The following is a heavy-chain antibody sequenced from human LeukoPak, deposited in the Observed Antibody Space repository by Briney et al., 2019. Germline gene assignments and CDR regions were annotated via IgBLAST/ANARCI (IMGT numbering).Heavy chain of an antibody. CDR1: GFTFSSYW. D-gene: IGHD4-17*01. Sequence: PGGSLRLSCAASGFTFSSYWMHWVRQAPGKGLVWVSRINSDGSSTSYADSVKGRFTISRDNAKNTLYLQMNSLRAEDTAVYYCARGNDYGSDFDYWGQGTLVTVSS. J-gene: IGHJ4*02. CDR3: ARGNDYGSDFDY. V-gene: IGHV3-74*01. CDR2: INSDGSST.